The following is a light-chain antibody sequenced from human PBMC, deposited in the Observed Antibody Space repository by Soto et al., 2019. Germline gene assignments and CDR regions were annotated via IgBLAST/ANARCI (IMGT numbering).Light chain of an antibody. CDR2: DAS. Sequence: DIQMTQSHSTLSASLGDRVTITCRASQSISSGLAWYQQKPGKAPKVLIYDASSLQSGVPSRFSGSGSGTEFTLTISSLQPEDFAIYYCQQYNSYSPWTFGQGTKV. J-gene: IGKJ1*01. CDR3: QQYNSYSPWT. CDR1: QSISSG. V-gene: IGKV1-5*01.